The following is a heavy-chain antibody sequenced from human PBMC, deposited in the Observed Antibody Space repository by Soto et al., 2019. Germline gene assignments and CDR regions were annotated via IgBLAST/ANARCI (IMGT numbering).Heavy chain of an antibody. D-gene: IGHD3-22*01. CDR3: ARDPYYYDSSGYDLAFDI. J-gene: IGHJ3*02. Sequence: GGSLRLSCAASGFTFDDYAMHWVRQAPGKGLEWVSGISWNSGSIGYADSVKGRFTISRDNAKNSLYLQMNSLRAEDTAVYYCARDPYYYDSSGYDLAFDIWGQGTVVTVSS. V-gene: IGHV3-9*01. CDR2: ISWNSGSI. CDR1: GFTFDDYA.